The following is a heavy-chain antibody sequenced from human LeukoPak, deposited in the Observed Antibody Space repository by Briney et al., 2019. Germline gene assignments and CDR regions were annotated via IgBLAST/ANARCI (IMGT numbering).Heavy chain of an antibody. V-gene: IGHV3-48*03. Sequence: PGGSLRLSCAASGFTFSSYEMNWVRQAPGKGLEWVSYISSSGSTIYYADSVKGRFTISRDNAKDSLYLQMNSLRAEDTAVYYCASIGEGYGYNFDYWGQGTLVTVSS. CDR1: GFTFSSYE. CDR2: ISSSGSTI. CDR3: ASIGEGYGYNFDY. D-gene: IGHD5-12*01. J-gene: IGHJ4*02.